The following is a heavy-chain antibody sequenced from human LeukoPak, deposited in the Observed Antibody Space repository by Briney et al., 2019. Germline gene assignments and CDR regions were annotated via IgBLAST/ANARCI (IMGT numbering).Heavy chain of an antibody. J-gene: IGHJ4*02. V-gene: IGHV4-59*01. CDR1: GGSISSGY. CDR3: ARAVTVTLYFDY. Sequence: SETLSLTCTVSGGSISSGYWSWIRQTPGKGLEWIGYIYYSGSTNFNPSLKSRVIISVDTSKNQFSLKLSSVTAADTAVYYCARAVTVTLYFDYWAQGTLVTVSS. D-gene: IGHD2-15*01. CDR2: IYYSGST.